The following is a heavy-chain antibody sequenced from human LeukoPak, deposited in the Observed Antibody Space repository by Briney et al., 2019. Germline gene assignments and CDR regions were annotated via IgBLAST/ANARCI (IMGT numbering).Heavy chain of an antibody. CDR3: ARPFVGGWLLFDY. V-gene: IGHV1-2*02. Sequence: ASVKVSCKASGYTFTDYYILWVRQAPGQGPEWMGWINPNSGGTNFAQNFKGRVTMTRDTSISTAYMELSRLRSDDTAVYYCARPFVGGWLLFDYWGQGTLVTVSS. D-gene: IGHD2-15*01. CDR1: GYTFTDYY. CDR2: INPNSGGT. J-gene: IGHJ4*02.